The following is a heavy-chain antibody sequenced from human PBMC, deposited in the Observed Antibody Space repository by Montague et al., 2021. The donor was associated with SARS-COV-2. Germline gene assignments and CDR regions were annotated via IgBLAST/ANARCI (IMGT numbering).Heavy chain of an antibody. D-gene: IGHD3-3*01. CDR2: NYYSGST. CDR3: ARLNFRITIFGVVRSQVFDY. Sequence: SETLSLTCTVSGGSISSSSYYWGWIRQPPGKGLEWIGSNYYSGSTYYNLSLKSRVTISVDTSKNQLSLKLSSVTAADTAVYYCARLNFRITIFGVVRSQVFDYWGQGTLVTVSS. V-gene: IGHV4-39*01. CDR1: GGSISSSSYY. J-gene: IGHJ4*02.